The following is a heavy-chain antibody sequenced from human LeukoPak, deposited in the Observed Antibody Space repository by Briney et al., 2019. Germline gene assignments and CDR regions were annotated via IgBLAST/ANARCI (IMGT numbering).Heavy chain of an antibody. J-gene: IGHJ5*02. CDR2: INPNSGGT. Sequence: GASVKVSCKASGYTFTGYYMHWVRQAPGQGLEWMGWINPNSGGTNYAQKFQGRVTITRDTSINPAYMELSRLRSDDTAVCYGAGKGSTSYNWFHPWGQGTLVSDSS. D-gene: IGHD2-2*01. CDR1: GYTFTGYY. V-gene: IGHV1-2*02. CDR3: AGKGSTSYNWFHP.